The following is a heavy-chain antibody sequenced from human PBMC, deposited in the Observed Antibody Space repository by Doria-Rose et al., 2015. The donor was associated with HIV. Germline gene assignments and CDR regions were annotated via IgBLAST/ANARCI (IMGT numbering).Heavy chain of an antibody. CDR2: INHSGST. J-gene: IGHJ6*02. CDR3: ARGLLRGGWNDVDYYYGMDV. D-gene: IGHD1-1*01. V-gene: IGHV4-34*01. Sequence: QVQLQQWDAGLVKPSETLSLTCAVFGGSFSGYYWSWISQPPGKGLEWIGEINHSGSTNYKTSLKSRVTISLDTSKNLFSLKLSSVTAADTAVYYCARGLLRGGWNDVDYYYGMDVWGQGTTVAVSS. CDR1: GGSFSGYY.